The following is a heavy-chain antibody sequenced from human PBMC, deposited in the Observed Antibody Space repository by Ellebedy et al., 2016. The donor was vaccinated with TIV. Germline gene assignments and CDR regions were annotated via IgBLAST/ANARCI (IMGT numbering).Heavy chain of an antibody. CDR3: ARHRERGGWFEFHH. CDR2: VFYNGNT. J-gene: IGHJ4*01. Sequence: SETLSLTCTVSGGSVSSDNYQWFWIRQPPGKGLEWIGYVFYNGNTNYYPSLKSRVTISVDTSKNQFSLKLSSVTAADMAVYYCARHRERGGWFEFHHWGHGALVTVSS. CDR1: GGSVSSDNYQ. D-gene: IGHD6-19*01. V-gene: IGHV4-61*01.